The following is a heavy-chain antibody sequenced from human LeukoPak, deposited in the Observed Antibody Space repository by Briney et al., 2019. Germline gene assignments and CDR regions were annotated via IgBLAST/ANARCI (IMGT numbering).Heavy chain of an antibody. Sequence: QTGGSLRLSCAASGFTFSNYWMSWVRQAPGKGLEWVSAISGSGGSTYYTDSVKGRFTISRDNSKNTLYLQMNSLRAEDTAVYYCAKDSPYRYSSYFDYWGQGTLVTVSS. CDR1: GFTFSNYW. J-gene: IGHJ4*02. CDR3: AKDSPYRYSSYFDY. D-gene: IGHD5-18*01. V-gene: IGHV3-23*01. CDR2: ISGSGGST.